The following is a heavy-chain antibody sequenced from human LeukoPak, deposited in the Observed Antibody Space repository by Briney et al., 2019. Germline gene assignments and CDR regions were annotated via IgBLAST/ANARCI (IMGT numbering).Heavy chain of an antibody. Sequence: ASVKVSCKASGYTFTGYYIHWVRQAPGQGLEWMGWINPNSGGTNYVQKFQGRVTMTRDTSITTAYMELRSLRSDDTAVYYCAREQVAGGRLVGATDYWGQGTLVTVSS. V-gene: IGHV1-2*02. CDR3: AREQVAGGRLVGATDY. CDR2: INPNSGGT. D-gene: IGHD1-26*01. CDR1: GYTFTGYY. J-gene: IGHJ4*02.